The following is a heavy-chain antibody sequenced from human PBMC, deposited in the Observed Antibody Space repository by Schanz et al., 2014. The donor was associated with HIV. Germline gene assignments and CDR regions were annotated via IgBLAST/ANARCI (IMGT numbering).Heavy chain of an antibody. V-gene: IGHV3-30-3*02. Sequence: QVQLVESGGGLVQPGGSLRLSCEASGFTFSTDAINWVRQAPGKGLEWVAVISYDGSNKYYADSVKGRFTISRDNAKNSLYLQMNSLRAEDTAVYYCTKEVPPDVWGQGTTVTVSS. CDR3: TKEVPPDV. CDR1: GFTFSTDA. J-gene: IGHJ6*02. D-gene: IGHD1-1*01. CDR2: ISYDGSNK.